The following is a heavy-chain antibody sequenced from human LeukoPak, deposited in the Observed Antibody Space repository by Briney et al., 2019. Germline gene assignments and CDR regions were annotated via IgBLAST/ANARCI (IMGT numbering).Heavy chain of an antibody. J-gene: IGHJ4*02. V-gene: IGHV1-8*01. CDR2: MNPYSGNT. CDR3: AREPSIQRISSCLQ. D-gene: IGHD6-6*01. Sequence: ASVKVSCKASGYSFTSYDINWVPQATGQGLEWMGWMNPYSGNTGYAQKFQGRVTMTRDTTITTAYMELSSLSSEDTAMYYCAREPSIQRISSCLQWGQGTLVTVSS. CDR1: GYSFTSYD.